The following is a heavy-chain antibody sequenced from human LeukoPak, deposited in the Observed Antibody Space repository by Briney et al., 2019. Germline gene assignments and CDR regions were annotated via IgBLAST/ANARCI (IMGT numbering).Heavy chain of an antibody. CDR3: ARTSGIAAAGMLDY. CDR1: GFTFSNYG. J-gene: IGHJ4*02. CDR2: IWHDGSNK. Sequence: GGSLRLSCAASGFTFSNYGMHWVRQAPGKGLEGVAVIWHDGSNKYYADSVRGRFTISRDDSKNTLYLQVNSLRDDDTAVYFCARTSGIAAAGMLDYWGQGTLVTVSS. V-gene: IGHV3-33*01. D-gene: IGHD6-13*01.